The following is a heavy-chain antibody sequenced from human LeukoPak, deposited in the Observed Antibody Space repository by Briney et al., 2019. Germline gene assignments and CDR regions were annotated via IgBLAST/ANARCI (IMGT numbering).Heavy chain of an antibody. CDR2: INPNSGGT. J-gene: IGHJ5*02. V-gene: IGHV1-2*02. Sequence: EASVKVSCKASGYTFTGYYMHWVRQAPGQGLEWMGWINPNSGGTNYAQKFQGRVTMTRDTSISTAYMELSRLRSDDTAVYYCARGAYVWGSYLSNWFDPWGQGTLVTVSS. CDR3: ARGAYVWGSYLSNWFDP. CDR1: GYTFTGYY. D-gene: IGHD3-16*02.